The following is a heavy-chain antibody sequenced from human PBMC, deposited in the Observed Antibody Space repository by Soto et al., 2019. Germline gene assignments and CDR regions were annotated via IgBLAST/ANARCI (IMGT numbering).Heavy chain of an antibody. CDR2: ISSSSSYI. V-gene: IGHV3-21*01. CDR3: ARDRADCSGGSCYSDAFDI. J-gene: IGHJ3*02. CDR1: GFTFSSYS. D-gene: IGHD2-15*01. Sequence: GGSLRLSCAASGFTFSSYSMNWVRQAPGKGLEWVSSISSSSSYIYYADSVKGRFTISRDNAKNSLYLQMNSLRAEDTAVYYCARDRADCSGGSCYSDAFDIWGQGTMVSVSS.